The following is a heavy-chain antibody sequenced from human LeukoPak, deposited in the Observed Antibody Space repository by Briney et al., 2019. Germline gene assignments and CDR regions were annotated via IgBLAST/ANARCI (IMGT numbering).Heavy chain of an antibody. Sequence: GGSLRLSCATSGFTVSSNYMSWVRQAPGKGLEWVSVIYSGGSTYYADSVKGRFTISRDNSKNTLYLQMNSLRAEDTAVYYCAREGRYGSGSYIDYWGQGTLVTVSS. CDR1: GFTVSSNY. CDR3: AREGRYGSGSYIDY. V-gene: IGHV3-53*01. D-gene: IGHD3-10*01. J-gene: IGHJ4*02. CDR2: IYSGGST.